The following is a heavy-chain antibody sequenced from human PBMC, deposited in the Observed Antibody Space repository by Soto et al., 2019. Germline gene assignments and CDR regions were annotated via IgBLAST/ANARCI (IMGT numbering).Heavy chain of an antibody. CDR3: ARHPERIAEIGWSEP. CDR1: GFTFSSYS. V-gene: IGHV3-48*01. Sequence: GGSLRLSCAASGFTFSSYSMNWVRQAPGKGLEWVSYISSSSSTIYYADSVKGRFTISRDNAKNSLYLQMNSLRAEDTAVYYCARHPERIAEIGWSEPWGHGTLVTVSS. J-gene: IGHJ5*02. CDR2: ISSSSSTI. D-gene: IGHD6-13*01.